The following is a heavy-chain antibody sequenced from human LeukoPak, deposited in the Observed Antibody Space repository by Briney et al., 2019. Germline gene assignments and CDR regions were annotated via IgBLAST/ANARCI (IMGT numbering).Heavy chain of an antibody. CDR1: GGSFSGYY. J-gene: IGHJ3*02. CDR2: INHSGST. Sequence: SETLSLTCAVYGGSFSGYYWSWIRQPPGKGLEWIGEINHSGSTNYNPSLKSRVTISVDTSKNQFSLKLSSVTAADTAVYYCATRDSYAFDIWGQGTMVTVSS. CDR3: ATRDSYAFDI. V-gene: IGHV4-34*01. D-gene: IGHD2-21*02.